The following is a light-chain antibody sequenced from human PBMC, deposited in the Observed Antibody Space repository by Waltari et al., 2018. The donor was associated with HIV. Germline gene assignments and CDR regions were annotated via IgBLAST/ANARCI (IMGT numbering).Light chain of an antibody. Sequence: QTVVTQESSLTVSPGGTVTLTCGLTFGTVSTYCYPHWLQQKPGHPPTGLIYGGNTKQRWTPARDSGSILGDKATLTLTAVQPEDEAVYYWLLYVGGSYVFGGGT. V-gene: IGLV7-43*01. CDR1: FGTVSTYCY. J-gene: IGLJ2*01. CDR2: GGN. CDR3: LLYVGGSYV.